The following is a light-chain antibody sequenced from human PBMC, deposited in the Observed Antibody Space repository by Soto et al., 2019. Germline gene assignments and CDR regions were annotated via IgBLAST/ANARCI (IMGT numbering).Light chain of an antibody. Sequence: QSALTQPASVSGSPGQSITISCTGTSSNVGSYKLVSWYQQHPGKAPKLMIFEVNKRPSGVSNRFSGSKSDNTASLTISGLKVEDEADYYCCSSGGSPTYVFGTGTKLTVL. CDR2: EVN. V-gene: IGLV2-23*02. CDR1: SSNVGSYKL. J-gene: IGLJ1*01. CDR3: CSSGGSPTYV.